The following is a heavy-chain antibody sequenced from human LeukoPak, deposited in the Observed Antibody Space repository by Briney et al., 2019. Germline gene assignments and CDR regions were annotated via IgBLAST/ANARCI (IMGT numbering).Heavy chain of an antibody. Sequence: SQTLSLTCAISGDSVSSNSAAWNWIRQPPSRGLEWLGRTYYRSKWYNDYAVSVKSRITINPDTSKNQFSLQLNSVTPEDTAVYYCARDPEGGWLVTPHLDYWGQGTLVTVSS. V-gene: IGHV6-1*01. CDR2: TYYRSKWYN. D-gene: IGHD3-9*01. J-gene: IGHJ4*02. CDR3: ARDPEGGWLVTPHLDY. CDR1: GDSVSSNSAA.